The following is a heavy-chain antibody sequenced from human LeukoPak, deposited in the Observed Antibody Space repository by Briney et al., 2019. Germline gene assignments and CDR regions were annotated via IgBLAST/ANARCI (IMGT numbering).Heavy chain of an antibody. CDR2: IYYSGST. CDR1: GGSISNYY. J-gene: IGHJ4*02. D-gene: IGHD3-22*01. Sequence: SETLSLTCTVSGGSISNYYWSWIRQPPGKGLKWIGYIYYSGSTNYNPSLKSRVTISVDTSKNQFSLKLSSVTAADTAVYYCARAGYDSSGYSSPYIDYWGQGTLVTVSS. V-gene: IGHV4-59*01. CDR3: ARAGYDSSGYSSPYIDY.